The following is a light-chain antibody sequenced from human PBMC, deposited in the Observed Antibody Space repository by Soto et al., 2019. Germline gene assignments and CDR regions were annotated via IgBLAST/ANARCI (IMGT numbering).Light chain of an antibody. Sequence: AIRMTQSPSSLSASTGDRVTITCRASQGISSYLAWYQQKPGKAPKLLIYAASTLQSGVPSRFSGSGSGTDFTLTISCLQSEDFATYYCQQYYSYPLFGQETKLEIK. CDR3: QQYYSYPL. J-gene: IGKJ2*01. CDR1: QGISSY. V-gene: IGKV1-8*01. CDR2: AAS.